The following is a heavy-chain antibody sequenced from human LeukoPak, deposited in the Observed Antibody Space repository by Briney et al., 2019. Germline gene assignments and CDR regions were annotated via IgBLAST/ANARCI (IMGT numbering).Heavy chain of an antibody. CDR2: IYYSGST. J-gene: IGHJ6*03. CDR1: GGSISSSSYY. V-gene: IGHV4-39*01. Sequence: SETLSLTCTVSGGSISSSSYYWGWIRQPPGKGLEWIGSIYYSGSTYYNPSLKSRVTISVDTSKNQFSLKLSSVTAADMAVSYCARLGSYWDYYYYMDVWGKGTTVTVSS. D-gene: IGHD1-26*01. CDR3: ARLGSYWDYYYYMDV.